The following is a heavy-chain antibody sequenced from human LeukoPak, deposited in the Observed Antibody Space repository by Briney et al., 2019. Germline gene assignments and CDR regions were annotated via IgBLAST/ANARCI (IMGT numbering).Heavy chain of an antibody. CDR2: VDYSGYT. CDR1: GGSVSNTNYY. V-gene: IGHV4-39*07. CDR3: ARSIFSGSYAFDF. D-gene: IGHD3-3*01. Sequence: SETLSLTCSVSGGSVSNTNYYWGWIRQPPGKGLEWLGSVDYSGYTYQSPSHNSRVTISVDTSKNQFSLKVTSVTAADTAVYYCARSIFSGSYAFDFWGHGTLVTVSS. J-gene: IGHJ4*01.